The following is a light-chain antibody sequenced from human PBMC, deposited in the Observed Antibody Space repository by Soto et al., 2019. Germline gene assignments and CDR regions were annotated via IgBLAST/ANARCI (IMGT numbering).Light chain of an antibody. J-gene: IGLJ3*02. Sequence: QSALTQPASVSGSPGQSNTISCTGASSDVGGFDYVSWSQQHPGKAPKLLIYEVSNRPSGVSNRFSASKSGNTASLTISGLQPEDEADYYCSSYTGRKAWVFGGGTKVTVL. CDR1: SSDVGGFDY. CDR2: EVS. V-gene: IGLV2-14*01. CDR3: SSYTGRKAWV.